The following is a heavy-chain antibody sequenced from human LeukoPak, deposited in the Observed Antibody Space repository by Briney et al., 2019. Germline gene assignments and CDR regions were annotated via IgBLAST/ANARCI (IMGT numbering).Heavy chain of an antibody. J-gene: IGHJ6*03. CDR1: GYTFTCYY. CDR3: AMDRTYYYYYYMDV. CDR2: INPNSGGT. V-gene: IGHV1-2*02. Sequence: ASVKVSFKASGYTFTCYYMHWVRQPPGQGLEWMGWINPNSGGTNYAQKFQGRVTMTRDTSISTAYMELSRLRSDDTAVYYCAMDRTYYYYYYMDVWGKGTTVTVSS. D-gene: IGHD2-2*03.